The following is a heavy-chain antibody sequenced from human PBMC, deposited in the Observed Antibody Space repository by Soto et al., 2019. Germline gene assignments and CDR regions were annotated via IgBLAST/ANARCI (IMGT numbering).Heavy chain of an antibody. CDR3: AVLSRGYCITSSCFLEY. D-gene: IGHD2-2*01. V-gene: IGHV1-69*12. Sequence: QVQLVQTGAEVKKPGSSVKVSCKGSGGTFSNYAISWVRQAPGQGLEWMGGIIPIFGRTTYAQKFQGRVAITADESTSTDYRELTRLTPEDTAVYYCAVLSRGYCITSSCFLEYWGLGTLVTVSS. J-gene: IGHJ4*02. CDR1: GGTFSNYA. CDR2: IIPIFGRT.